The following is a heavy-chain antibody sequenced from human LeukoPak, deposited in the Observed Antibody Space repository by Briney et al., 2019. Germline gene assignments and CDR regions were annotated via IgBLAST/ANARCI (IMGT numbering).Heavy chain of an antibody. V-gene: IGHV3-7*01. CDR2: IKQDGSEK. Sequence: PGGSLRLSCAASGFTFSSYWMSWVRQAPGKGLEWVANIKQDGSEKYYVDSVKGRFTISRDNAKNSLYLQMNSLRAEDTAVYYCARNSYGGYYYYYYYMDVWGKGTTVTVSS. CDR3: ARNSYGGYYYYYYYMDV. CDR1: GFTFSSYW. J-gene: IGHJ6*03. D-gene: IGHD5-18*01.